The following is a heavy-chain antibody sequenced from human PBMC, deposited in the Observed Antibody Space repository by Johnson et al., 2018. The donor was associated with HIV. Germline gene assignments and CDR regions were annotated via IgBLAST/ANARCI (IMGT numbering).Heavy chain of an antibody. D-gene: IGHD6-19*01. Sequence: VQLVESGGGLVKPGGSLRLSCAASGFTFSDYYMSWIRQAPGKGLEWVGRIRSKANNYATTYAASLKGSFTISSDDSKNSLYLQMHSLGAEDTDVYYCARDCPVGWVAAFDIWGQGTLVTVSS. CDR3: ARDCPVGWVAAFDI. V-gene: IGHV3-72*01. J-gene: IGHJ3*02. CDR1: GFTFSDYY. CDR2: IRSKANNYAT.